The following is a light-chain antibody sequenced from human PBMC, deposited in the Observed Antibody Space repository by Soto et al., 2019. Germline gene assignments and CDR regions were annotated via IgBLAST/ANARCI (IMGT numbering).Light chain of an antibody. CDR1: QGINSY. V-gene: IGKV1-9*01. J-gene: IGKJ1*01. CDR2: AAS. CDR3: QQLNSYPRT. Sequence: DIQLTQSPSVLSASVGDRVTITCRASQGINSYLAWYQQKPGKVPKLLIYAASTLHSGVPSRFSGSGSGTEFTLTISSLKPEDFATYYCQQLNSYPRTFGQGTKVEIK.